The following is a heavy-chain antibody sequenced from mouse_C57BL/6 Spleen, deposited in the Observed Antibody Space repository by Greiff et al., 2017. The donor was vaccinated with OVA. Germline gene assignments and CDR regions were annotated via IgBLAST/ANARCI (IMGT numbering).Heavy chain of an antibody. CDR1: GYTFTSYW. Sequence: QVQLQQPGAELVKPGASVKLSCKASGYTFTSYWMHWVKQRPGQGLEWIGMIHPNSGSNNYNEKFKSKATLTVDKSSSTAYMQLSSLTSEDSAVYYCAPNWDGFDYWGQGTTLTVSS. J-gene: IGHJ2*01. V-gene: IGHV1-64*01. D-gene: IGHD4-1*02. CDR2: IHPNSGSN. CDR3: APNWDGFDY.